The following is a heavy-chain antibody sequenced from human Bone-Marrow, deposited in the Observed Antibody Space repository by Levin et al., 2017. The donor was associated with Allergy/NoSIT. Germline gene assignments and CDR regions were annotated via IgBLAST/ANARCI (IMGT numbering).Heavy chain of an antibody. CDR2: INPNSGGT. CDR1: GYTFTGYY. CDR3: ARAHIAAAGTYQLYYYYYMDV. D-gene: IGHD6-13*01. V-gene: IGHV1-2*06. Sequence: ASVKVSCKASGYTFTGYYMHWVRQAPGQGLEWMGRINPNSGGTNYAQKFQGRVTMTRDTSISTAYMELSRLRSDDTAVYYCARAHIAAAGTYQLYYYYYMDVWGKGTTVTVSS. J-gene: IGHJ6*03.